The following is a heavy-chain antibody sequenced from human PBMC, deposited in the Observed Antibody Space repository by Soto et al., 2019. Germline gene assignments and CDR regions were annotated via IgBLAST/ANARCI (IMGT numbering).Heavy chain of an antibody. D-gene: IGHD3-3*01. V-gene: IGHV4-39*01. CDR2: IDYSGTI. Sequence: QLQLQESGPGLVKPSETLSLTCNASGGSISSSPYAWGWIRQSPGKGLEWIGTIDYSGTIYYNPSLKSRITISVDTSKNQISLRLSSVTAADTAVYYCARHVHNQGYEYYFDSWGQETLVTVSS. J-gene: IGHJ4*02. CDR1: GGSISSSPYA. CDR3: ARHVHNQGYEYYFDS.